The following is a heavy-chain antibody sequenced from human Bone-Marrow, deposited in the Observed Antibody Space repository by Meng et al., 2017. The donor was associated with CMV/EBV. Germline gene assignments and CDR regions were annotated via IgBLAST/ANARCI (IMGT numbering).Heavy chain of an antibody. J-gene: IGHJ5*02. Sequence: GESLKISCTASGFTFSSYWMSWVRQAPGKGLEWVANIKQDGSEKYYVDSVKGRFTISRDNAKNSLYLQMTSLRAEDTAVYYCARERYSSTWGQGTLVTVSS. V-gene: IGHV3-7*01. CDR1: GFTFSSYW. CDR2: IKQDGSEK. D-gene: IGHD6-13*01. CDR3: ARERYSST.